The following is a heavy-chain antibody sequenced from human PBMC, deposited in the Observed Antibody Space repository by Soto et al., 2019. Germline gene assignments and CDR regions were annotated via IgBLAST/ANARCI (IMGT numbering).Heavy chain of an antibody. V-gene: IGHV3-48*03. CDR3: AREAGRYYDFWSCYYPGDYFDY. J-gene: IGHJ4*02. CDR2: ISSSGSTI. CDR1: GFTFSSYE. Sequence: EVQLVESGGGLVQPGGSLRLSCAASGFTFSSYEMNWVRQAPGKGLEWVSYISSSGSTIYYADSVKGRFTISRDNAKNSLYLQRNSLRAEETAVYYCAREAGRYYDFWSCYYPGDYFDYWGQGTLVTVSS. D-gene: IGHD3-3*01.